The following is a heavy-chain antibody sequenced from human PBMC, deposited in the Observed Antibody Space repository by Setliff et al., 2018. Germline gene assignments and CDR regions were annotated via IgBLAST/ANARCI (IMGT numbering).Heavy chain of an antibody. D-gene: IGHD2-8*01. J-gene: IGHJ4*01. CDR2: IYGDGTTI. V-gene: IGHV3-23*03. CDR3: VKGTNVVMVYTGFDH. Sequence: GGSLRLSCAASGFIFNNYAISWVRQVPGRGLQWVSIIYGDGTTIYYADSVKGRFTISRDSSKNTLFLQMSSLRAADTAVYYCVKGTNVVMVYTGFDHWGQGTLVTVSS. CDR1: GFIFNNYA.